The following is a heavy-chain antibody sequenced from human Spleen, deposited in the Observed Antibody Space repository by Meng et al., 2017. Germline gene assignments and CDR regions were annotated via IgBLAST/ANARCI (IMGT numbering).Heavy chain of an antibody. CDR2: INVDGRTT. CDR3: AKEGCSGGSCDSGADY. D-gene: IGHD2-15*01. V-gene: IGHV3-74*01. CDR1: GFTVSSYW. J-gene: IGHJ4*02. Sequence: GGSLRLSCAASGFTVSSYWMHWVRQAPGKGLIWVSRINVDGRTTNYADSVRGRFTISRDSTKNTLYLQMNRLRVEDTALYYCAKEGCSGGSCDSGADYWGQGTLVTVSS.